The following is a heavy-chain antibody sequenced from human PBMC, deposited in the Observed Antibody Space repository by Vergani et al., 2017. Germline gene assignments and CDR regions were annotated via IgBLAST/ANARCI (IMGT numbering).Heavy chain of an antibody. CDR1: GGSISSYY. D-gene: IGHD2-21*02. Sequence: QVQLQESGPGLVKPSETLSLTCTVSGGSISSYYWSWIRQPAGKGLEWVGRIYTSGSTNYNPSLKSRVTMSVDTSKNQFSLKLSSVTAADTAVYYCARCGGDNPSGWFDPWDQGTLVTVSS. J-gene: IGHJ5*02. V-gene: IGHV4-4*07. CDR2: IYTSGST. CDR3: ARCGGDNPSGWFDP.